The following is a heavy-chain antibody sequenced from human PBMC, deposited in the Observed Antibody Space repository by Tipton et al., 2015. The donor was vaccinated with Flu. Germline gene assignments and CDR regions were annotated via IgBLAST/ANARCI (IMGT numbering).Heavy chain of an antibody. CDR2: IGASGITI. J-gene: IGHJ3*01. Sequence: VQLVQSGGGLVQPGGSLRVSCEASAFNFNSYEMNWVRQAPGKGLEWVAHIGASGITISYADSVRGRFTVSRDNINRSLHLQMRGLRVEDTALYYCAREPADYGSSGYGAFDLWGQGTMVTVAS. V-gene: IGHV3-48*03. D-gene: IGHD3-22*01. CDR3: AREPADYGSSGYGAFDL. CDR1: AFNFNSYE.